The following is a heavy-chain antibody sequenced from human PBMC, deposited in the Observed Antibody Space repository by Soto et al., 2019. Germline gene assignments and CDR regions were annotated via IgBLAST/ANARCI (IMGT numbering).Heavy chain of an antibody. J-gene: IGHJ4*02. CDR1: GGTFSNYA. V-gene: IGHV1-69*13. CDR2: IIPIFGAA. D-gene: IGHD6-13*01. Sequence: GASVKVSCKASGGTFSNYAISWVRQAPGQGLEWMGGIIPIFGAANYAQKFQDRVTITADEFTTTAYMELSSLRSEDTAVYYCATSTEIAAAELNYFDYWGQGALVTVSS. CDR3: ATSTEIAAAELNYFDY.